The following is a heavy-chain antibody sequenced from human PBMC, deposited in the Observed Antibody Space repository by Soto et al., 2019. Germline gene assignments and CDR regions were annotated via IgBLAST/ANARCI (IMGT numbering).Heavy chain of an antibody. Sequence: QVQLVQSGAEVKKPGASVNVSCKASGYTFTNYGIIWVRQAPGQGLEWMGWISAYNGKTNYAQMFQGRVTMTTDTSTSTAYKELRSLRSGDTDVYYCARGKYTSRWKSTGYWGQGTLVTVS. CDR1: GYTFTNYG. V-gene: IGHV1-18*01. D-gene: IGHD6-13*01. CDR2: ISAYNGKT. J-gene: IGHJ4*02. CDR3: ARGKYTSRWKSTGY.